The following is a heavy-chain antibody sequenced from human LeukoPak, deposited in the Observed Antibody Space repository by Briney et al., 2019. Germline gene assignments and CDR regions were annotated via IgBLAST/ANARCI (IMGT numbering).Heavy chain of an antibody. CDR1: GFTLDDYA. CDR2: ISWNSGSI. CDR3: AKSYYYYYMDV. V-gene: IGHV3-9*01. Sequence: GGSLRLSCAASGFTLDDYAMHWVRQAPGKGLEWVSGISWNSGSIGYADSVKGRFTISRDNAKNSLYLQMNSLRAEDTALYYCAKSYYYYYMDVWGKGTTVTVSS. J-gene: IGHJ6*03.